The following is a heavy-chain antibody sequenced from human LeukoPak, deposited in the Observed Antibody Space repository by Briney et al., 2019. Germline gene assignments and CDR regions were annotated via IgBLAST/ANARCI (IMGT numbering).Heavy chain of an antibody. V-gene: IGHV3-43*02. CDR3: AKLLITGRVVTPLDY. D-gene: IGHD4-23*01. CDR2: ISGDGGRA. J-gene: IGHJ4*02. Sequence: GGSLRLSCAASGFTFDAYGMHWVRQAPGKGLERVSLISGDGGRANYADSVKGRFTISRDNSKNSLHLQMNSLRTEDTALYYCAKLLITGRVVTPLDYWGQGTLVTVSS. CDR1: GFTFDAYG.